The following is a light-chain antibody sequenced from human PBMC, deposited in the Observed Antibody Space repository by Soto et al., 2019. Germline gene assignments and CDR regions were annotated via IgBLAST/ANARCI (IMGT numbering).Light chain of an antibody. CDR2: EVT. V-gene: IGLV2-8*01. J-gene: IGLJ1*01. Sequence: QSVLAQPPSASGSPGQSVTISCTGTSSDVGGYNFVSWYQQHPGKAPKLMIYEVTKRPSGVPARFSGSKSGNTASLTVSGLQAEDEADYYCSSYAGTKNYVFGTGTKLTVL. CDR1: SSDVGGYNF. CDR3: SSYAGTKNYV.